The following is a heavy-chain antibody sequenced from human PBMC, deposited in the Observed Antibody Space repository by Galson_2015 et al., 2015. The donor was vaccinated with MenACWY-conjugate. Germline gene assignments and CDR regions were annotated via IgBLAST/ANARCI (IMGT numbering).Heavy chain of an antibody. CDR3: AKRGTSSRYSMDV. V-gene: IGHV5-51*01. D-gene: IGHD2-2*01. J-gene: IGHJ6*02. CDR1: GYSFSTYW. CDR2: IYPDDSDA. Sequence: QSGAEVTKPGESLKISCTGSGYSFSTYWIGWVRQMPGKGLEWMGSIYPDDSDARYGPSFQGQVIISADKSINTAYLQWSGLKASDTAIYYCAKRGTSSRYSMDVWGQGTTVTVSS.